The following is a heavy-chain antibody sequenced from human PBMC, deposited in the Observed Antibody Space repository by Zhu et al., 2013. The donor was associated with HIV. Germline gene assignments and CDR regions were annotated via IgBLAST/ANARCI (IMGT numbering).Heavy chain of an antibody. Sequence: QVQLVQSGAEVKKPGASVKVSCKASGGTLNNYAINWVRQAPGQGLEWMGGINFILETSNSAQKFQDRVTFTADKSTNTAYMDLRSLRSEDTAIYYCARNRGPGQQPTDAFDLWGQGTRGHRSLQ. CDR1: GGTLNNYA. V-gene: IGHV1-69*06. CDR2: INFILETS. CDR3: ARNRGPGQQPTDAFDL. J-gene: IGHJ3*01. D-gene: IGHD6-13*01.